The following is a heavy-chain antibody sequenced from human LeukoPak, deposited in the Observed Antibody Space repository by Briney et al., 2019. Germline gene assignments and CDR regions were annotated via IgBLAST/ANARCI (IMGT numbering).Heavy chain of an antibody. CDR1: GFTFSSYS. V-gene: IGHV3-21*01. Sequence: GGSLRLSFAASGFTFSSYSMNWVRQAPGKGLEWVSSISSSSSYIYYADSVKGRFTISRDNAKNSLYLQMNSLRAEDTAVYYCARFAVGGWPYYYYYMDVWGKGTTVTVSS. CDR3: ARFAVGGWPYYYYYMDV. CDR2: ISSSSSYI. D-gene: IGHD6-19*01. J-gene: IGHJ6*03.